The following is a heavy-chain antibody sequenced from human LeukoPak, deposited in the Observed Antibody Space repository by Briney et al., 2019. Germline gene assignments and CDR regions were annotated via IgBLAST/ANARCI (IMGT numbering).Heavy chain of an antibody. CDR3: ARDKGYCSSTSCSEFDY. J-gene: IGHJ4*02. CDR1: GFTFSSYA. V-gene: IGHV1-2*02. Sequence: GGSLRLSCAASGFTFSSYAMHWVRQAPGQGLEWMGWINPNSGGTNYAQKFQGRVTMTRDTSISTAYMELSRLRSDDTAVYYCARDKGYCSSTSCSEFDYWGQGTLVTVSS. CDR2: INPNSGGT. D-gene: IGHD2-2*01.